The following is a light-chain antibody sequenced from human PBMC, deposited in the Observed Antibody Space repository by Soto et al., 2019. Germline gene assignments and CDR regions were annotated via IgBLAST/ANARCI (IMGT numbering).Light chain of an antibody. CDR1: ISNIGSNT. J-gene: IGLJ1*01. Sequence: QSVLTQPPSSSGTPGQRVTISCSGSISNIGSNTVNWYQQLPGTAPKLLIYSNNQRPSGVPDRFSGSKSGTSASLAISGLQSEDEADYYCAAWDDSLNANYVFGTGTKVTVL. CDR2: SNN. CDR3: AAWDDSLNANYV. V-gene: IGLV1-44*01.